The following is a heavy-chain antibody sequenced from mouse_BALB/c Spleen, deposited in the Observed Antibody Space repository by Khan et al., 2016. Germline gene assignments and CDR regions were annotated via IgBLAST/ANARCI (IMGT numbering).Heavy chain of an antibody. CDR1: GISITTGNYR. CDR2: IYYSGII. CDR3: ARYRYDYFDY. D-gene: IGHD2-14*01. V-gene: IGHV3-5*02. J-gene: IGHJ2*01. Sequence: EVQLQESGPGLVKPSQTVSLTCTVTGISITTGNYRWSWLRQFPGNKLEWIGYIYYSGIITYNPSLTSRTTITRTTSQNQFFLEMNYRTAEDTATYYYARYRYDYFDYWGQGATLTVSS.